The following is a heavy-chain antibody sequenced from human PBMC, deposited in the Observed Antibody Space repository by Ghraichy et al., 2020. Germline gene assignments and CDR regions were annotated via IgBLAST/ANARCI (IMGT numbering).Heavy chain of an antibody. Sequence: SETLSLTCTVSGGSVSSGSYFWSWIRQPPGKGLEWIGYISYSGSTNYNPSLKSRVTISVVTSKNQISLKLSSVTAADTAVYYCAREGRGEDDLRRLDYWGQGTLVTVSS. D-gene: IGHD7-27*01. J-gene: IGHJ4*02. CDR2: ISYSGST. CDR3: AREGRGEDDLRRLDY. CDR1: GGSVSSGSYF. V-gene: IGHV4-61*01.